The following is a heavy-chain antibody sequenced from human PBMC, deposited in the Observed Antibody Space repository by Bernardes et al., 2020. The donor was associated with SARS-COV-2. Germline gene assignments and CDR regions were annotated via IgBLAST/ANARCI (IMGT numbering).Heavy chain of an antibody. CDR2: ISGSGRSA. D-gene: IGHD2-8*01. V-gene: IGHV3-23*01. CDR3: AKALIGNGYNYYGLDV. J-gene: IGHJ6*02. CDR1: GFTFSSYA. Sequence: GGSLRLSCAASGFTFSSYAMSWVRQAPGRGLEWVSDISGSGRSAYYADSVKGRFTVSRDNSKNTLYLQMNSLRAEGTAVYYCAKALIGNGYNYYGLDVWGQGTTVTVSS.